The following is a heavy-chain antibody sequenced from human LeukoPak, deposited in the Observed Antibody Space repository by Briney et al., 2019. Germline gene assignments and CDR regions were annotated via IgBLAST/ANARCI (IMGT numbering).Heavy chain of an antibody. CDR2: IRYDGSNK. CDR3: ARDGEYYDFWSGYSVDY. Sequence: GGSLRLSCAASGFTFSSYGMHWVRQAPGKGLEWVAFIRYDGSNKYYADSVKGRFTISRDNAKNSLYLQMNSLRAEDTAVYYCARDGEYYDFWSGYSVDYWGQGTLVTVSS. D-gene: IGHD3-3*01. J-gene: IGHJ4*02. V-gene: IGHV3-30*02. CDR1: GFTFSSYG.